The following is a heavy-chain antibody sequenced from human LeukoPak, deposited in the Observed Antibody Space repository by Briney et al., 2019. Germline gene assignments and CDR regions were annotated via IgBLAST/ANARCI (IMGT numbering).Heavy chain of an antibody. J-gene: IGHJ4*02. D-gene: IGHD2-15*01. V-gene: IGHV4-30-4*01. Sequence: PSETLSLTCTVSGDSITRGHYYWSGIRQHPGKGLEWLGHIYHTGTTYYNPSLESRLTVSVDTSKNTFSLKLTSVTTSHTALYYSARVEPHPYVVLIVHYFDNWGQGSLVTVSS. CDR1: GDSITRGHYY. CDR2: IYHTGTT. CDR3: ARVEPHPYVVLIVHYFDN.